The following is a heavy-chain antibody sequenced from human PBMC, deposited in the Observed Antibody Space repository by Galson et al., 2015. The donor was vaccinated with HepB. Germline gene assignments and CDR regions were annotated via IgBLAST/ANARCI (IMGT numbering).Heavy chain of an antibody. CDR3: ARDSRLKLHLNNYDSYGMDV. V-gene: IGHV1-18*01. J-gene: IGHJ6*02. Sequence: SVKVSCTASGYDFNKYGLSWVRQAPGQGPEWMGWVSGYDGSANYAPTVQGRVTMTTQNSTGTAFMEMRSLRSDDTAVYYGARDSRLKLHLNNYDSYGMDVWGQGTSV. CDR1: GYDFNKYG. D-gene: IGHD5-24*01. CDR2: VSGYDGSA.